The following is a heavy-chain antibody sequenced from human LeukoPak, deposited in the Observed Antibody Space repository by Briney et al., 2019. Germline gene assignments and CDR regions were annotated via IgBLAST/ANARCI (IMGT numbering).Heavy chain of an antibody. Sequence: SETPSLTCTVSGGSISSSSYYWGWIRQPPGKGLEWIGSIYYSGSTYYNPSLKSRVTISVDTSKNQFSLKLSSVTAADTAVYYCARTYYYDSSGYYPRGAFDIWGQGTMVTVSS. D-gene: IGHD3-22*01. CDR2: IYYSGST. V-gene: IGHV4-39*01. CDR3: ARTYYYDSSGYYPRGAFDI. J-gene: IGHJ3*02. CDR1: GGSISSSSYY.